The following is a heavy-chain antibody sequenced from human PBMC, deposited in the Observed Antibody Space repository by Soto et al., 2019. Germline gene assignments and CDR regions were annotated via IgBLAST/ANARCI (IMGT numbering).Heavy chain of an antibody. CDR1: GFSISMYA. D-gene: IGHD1-7*01. CDR2: ISGSGGST. CDR3: ARSRHTWNYRWFDP. V-gene: IGHV3-23*01. J-gene: IGHJ5*02. Sequence: PGGSLRLSXLASGFSISMYAMSWVRQAPGKGLEWVSAISGSGGSTYYADSVEGRFTISRDNSENTLYLQMNSLRAEDTAMYYCARSRHTWNYRWFDPWGQGTLVTVSS.